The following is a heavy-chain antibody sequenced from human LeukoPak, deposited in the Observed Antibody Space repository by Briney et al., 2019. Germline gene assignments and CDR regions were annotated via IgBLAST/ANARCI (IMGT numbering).Heavy chain of an antibody. D-gene: IGHD2-21*02. Sequence: PSETLSLTCTVSGGSISSGGYYWGYIRQPPGKGLEWIGTIHCSGSIYYNPSLKSRLTISVDTSKNHFSLRLTSVTAADMAVYYCARGRAVTQSYYFDYWGQGTLVTVSS. CDR2: IHCSGSI. CDR3: ARGRAVTQSYYFDY. J-gene: IGHJ4*02. V-gene: IGHV4-39*02. CDR1: GGSISSGGYY.